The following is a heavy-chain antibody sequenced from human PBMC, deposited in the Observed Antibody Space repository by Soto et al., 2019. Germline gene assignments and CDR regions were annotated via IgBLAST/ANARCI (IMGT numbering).Heavy chain of an antibody. CDR3: AKTRLYDNNDYHRDGFDV. Sequence: VKLLESGGGLVQPGGSVRLSCAASGFPFWTYSMSWVRQSPRKGLEWVSGISGSGTATYYTDSVKGRFTVSRDNSKDTLFLQMTTLRAEDTAVYYCAKTRLYDNNDYHRDGFDVWGPGTVVTVSS. D-gene: IGHD3-22*01. CDR2: ISGSGTAT. J-gene: IGHJ3*01. CDR1: GFPFWTYS. V-gene: IGHV3-23*01.